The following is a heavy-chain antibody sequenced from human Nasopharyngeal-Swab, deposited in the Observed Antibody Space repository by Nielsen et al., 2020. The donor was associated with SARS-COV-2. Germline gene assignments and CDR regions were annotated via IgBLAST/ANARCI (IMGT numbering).Heavy chain of an antibody. CDR3: AKDKELGGYYYYMDV. D-gene: IGHD3-10*01. CDR1: GFTFDDYG. Sequence: GGSLRLSCAASGFTFDDYGMSWVRQAPGKGLEWASGISWNSGSIGYADSVKGRFTISRDNAKNSLYLQMNSLRAEDTALYYCAKDKELGGYYYYMDVWGKGTTVTVSS. V-gene: IGHV3-9*01. CDR2: ISWNSGSI. J-gene: IGHJ6*03.